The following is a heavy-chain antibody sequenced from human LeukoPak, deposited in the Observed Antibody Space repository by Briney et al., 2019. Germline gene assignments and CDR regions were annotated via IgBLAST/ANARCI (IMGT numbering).Heavy chain of an antibody. J-gene: IGHJ4*02. CDR3: AKLLYYYDSSQPY. V-gene: IGHV3-23*01. D-gene: IGHD3-22*01. Sequence: GGSLRLSCAASGFTFSSYAMSWVRQAPGKGLEWVSAISNSDGSTYYADSVKGRFTISRDNTKNSPYLQMNSLRAEDTAVYYCAKLLYYYDSSQPYWGQGTLVTVSS. CDR2: ISNSDGST. CDR1: GFTFSSYA.